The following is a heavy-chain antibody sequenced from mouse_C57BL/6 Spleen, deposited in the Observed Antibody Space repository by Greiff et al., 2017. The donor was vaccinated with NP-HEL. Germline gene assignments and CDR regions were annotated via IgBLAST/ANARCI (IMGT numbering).Heavy chain of an antibody. J-gene: IGHJ3*01. D-gene: IGHD2-5*01. V-gene: IGHV1-64*01. Sequence: QVQLKQPGAELVKPGASVKLSCKASGYTFTSYWMHWVKQRPGQGLEWIGMIHPNSGSTNYNEKFKSKATLNVDKSSSTAYMQLSSLTSEVSAVYYCASGEYSNSFAYWGQGTLVTVSA. CDR2: IHPNSGST. CDR3: ASGEYSNSFAY. CDR1: GYTFTSYW.